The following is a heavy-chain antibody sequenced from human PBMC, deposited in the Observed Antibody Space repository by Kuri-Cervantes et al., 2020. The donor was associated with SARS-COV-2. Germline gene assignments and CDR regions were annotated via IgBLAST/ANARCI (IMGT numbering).Heavy chain of an antibody. Sequence: GESLKISCTASGFTFNTYNMKWVRQAPGKGLEWVSSISSSSSYIYYADSVKGRFTISRDNAKNSLYLQMNSLRAEDTAVYYCARHTGPYYFDYWGQGTLVTVSS. CDR3: ARHTGPYYFDY. CDR2: ISSSSSYI. J-gene: IGHJ4*02. CDR1: GFTFNTYN. D-gene: IGHD1-14*01. V-gene: IGHV3-21*01.